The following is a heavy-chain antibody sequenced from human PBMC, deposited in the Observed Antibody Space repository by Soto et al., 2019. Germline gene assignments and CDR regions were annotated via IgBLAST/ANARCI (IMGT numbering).Heavy chain of an antibody. D-gene: IGHD4-4*01. V-gene: IGHV3-74*01. CDR3: GRGGSNSPNGMDV. CDR2: INPDGSST. J-gene: IGHJ6*02. CDR1: GFTFSPYW. Sequence: EVQLAESGGGLVQPGGSLRLSCAASGFTFSPYWMHWVRQDPGKGLVWVSRINPDGSSTNYADSVKGRFTISRDNAKNTMYLQMKSLRAEDTAVYYCGRGGSNSPNGMDVWGQGTTVTVSS.